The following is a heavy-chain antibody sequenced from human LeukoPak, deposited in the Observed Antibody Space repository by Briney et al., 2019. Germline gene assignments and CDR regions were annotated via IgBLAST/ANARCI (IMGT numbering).Heavy chain of an antibody. Sequence: SETLSHTCAVYGGSLSGYYWSWIRQPPGKGLEWIGEINHSGSTNYNPSLKSRVTISVDTSKNQFSLKLSSVTAADTAVYYCARGYYGSGRSVFGLWGQASLVTVSS. CDR2: INHSGST. CDR3: ARGYYGSGRSVFGL. V-gene: IGHV4-34*01. J-gene: IGHJ4*02. CDR1: GGSLSGYY. D-gene: IGHD3-10*01.